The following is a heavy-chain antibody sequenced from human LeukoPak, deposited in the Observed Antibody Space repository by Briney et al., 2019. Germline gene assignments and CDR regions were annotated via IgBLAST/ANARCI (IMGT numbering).Heavy chain of an antibody. CDR1: GFTFSSYA. J-gene: IGHJ6*02. CDR3: ARDPLRYGSGYYGGSYYSYGMDV. CDR2: ISYDGSNK. D-gene: IGHD5-12*01. V-gene: IGHV3-30*14. Sequence: GGSLRLSCAASGFTFSSYAMRWVRQAPGKGLEWVAVISYDGSNKYYADSVKGRFTISRDNSKNTLYLQMNSLRAEDTAVYYCARDPLRYGSGYYGGSYYSYGMDVWGQGTTVTVSS.